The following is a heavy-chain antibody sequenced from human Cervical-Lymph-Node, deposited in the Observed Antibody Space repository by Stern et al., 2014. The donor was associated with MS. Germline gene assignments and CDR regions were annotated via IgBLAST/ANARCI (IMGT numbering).Heavy chain of an antibody. V-gene: IGHV3-48*01. Sequence: EVQLVESGGGLVQPGGSLRLSCATYGFTFSDYSLNWVRQAPGKGLEWVSYISGRGSARHYADSVAGRFTISRDEADNSLYLQMSNLRAEDTAIYYCASVGMGRGWYYWGQGTLVTVSS. CDR3: ASVGMGRGWYY. CDR1: GFTFSDYS. CDR2: ISGRGSAR. D-gene: IGHD6-19*01. J-gene: IGHJ4*02.